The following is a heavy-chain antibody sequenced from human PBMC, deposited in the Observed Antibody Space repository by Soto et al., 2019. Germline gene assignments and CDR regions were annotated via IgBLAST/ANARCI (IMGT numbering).Heavy chain of an antibody. D-gene: IGHD2-15*01. CDR2: ISSSSSYT. Sequence: GGSLRLSCAASGFTFSDYYMSWIRQAPGKGPEWVSYISSSSSYTNYADSVKGRFTISRDNAKNSLYLQMNSLRAEDTAVYYCAREFVEVVVAATYYYGMDVWGQGTTVTVSS. V-gene: IGHV3-11*06. CDR3: AREFVEVVVAATYYYGMDV. J-gene: IGHJ6*02. CDR1: GFTFSDYY.